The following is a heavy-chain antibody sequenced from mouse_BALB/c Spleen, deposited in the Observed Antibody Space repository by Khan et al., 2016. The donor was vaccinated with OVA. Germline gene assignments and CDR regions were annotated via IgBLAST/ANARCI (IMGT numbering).Heavy chain of an antibody. Sequence: EVQLVESGGDLVKPGGSLKLSCPASGFTFSTYGMSWVRQTPDKRLEWVATIGSGGSYTYYLDSVKGRFTISRDNAKNTLYLQMSSLKSEDTAMYYCARLAYYYNSEGFAYWGQGTLVTVSA. J-gene: IGHJ3*01. CDR2: IGSGGSYT. D-gene: IGHD1-1*01. V-gene: IGHV5-6*01. CDR3: ARLAYYYNSEGFAY. CDR1: GFTFSTYG.